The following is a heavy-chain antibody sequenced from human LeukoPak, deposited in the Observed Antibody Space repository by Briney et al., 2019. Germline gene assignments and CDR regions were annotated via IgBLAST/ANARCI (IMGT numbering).Heavy chain of an antibody. CDR3: AKWRTVAGHYFDY. V-gene: IGHV3-23*01. CDR2: ISGSGGST. D-gene: IGHD6-19*01. J-gene: IGHJ4*02. Sequence: GGSLRLSCAASGFTFSSYELNWVRQAPGKGLEWVSVISGSGGSTYYADSVKGRFTISRDNSKNTLYLQMNSLRAEDTAVYYCAKWRTVAGHYFDYWGQGTLVTVSS. CDR1: GFTFSSYE.